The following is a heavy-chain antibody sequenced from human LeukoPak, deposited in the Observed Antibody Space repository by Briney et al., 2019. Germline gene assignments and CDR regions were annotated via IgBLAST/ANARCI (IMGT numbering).Heavy chain of an antibody. CDR3: ARDGGYSGYDGFDP. J-gene: IGHJ5*02. V-gene: IGHV1-2*02. CDR2: INPNSGGT. D-gene: IGHD5-12*01. CDR1: GYTFTSYY. Sequence: ASVKVSCKASGYTFTSYYMHWVRQAPGQGLEWMGWINPNSGGTNYAQKFQGRVTMTRDTTISTAYMELSRLRSDDTAVYYCARDGGYSGYDGFDPWGQGTLVTVSS.